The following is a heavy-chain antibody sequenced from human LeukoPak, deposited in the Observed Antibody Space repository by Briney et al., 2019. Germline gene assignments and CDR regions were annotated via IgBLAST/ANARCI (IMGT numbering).Heavy chain of an antibody. D-gene: IGHD2-21*02. Sequence: GGSLRLSCAASGFTFSSYAMHWVRQAPGKGLEWVAVISYDGSDKYYADSVKGRFTISRDNSKNTLYLQMNSLRAEDTAVYYCARDRAYCGGDCYLREAYYYYMDVWGKGTTVIVSS. CDR2: ISYDGSDK. CDR1: GFTFSSYA. J-gene: IGHJ6*03. V-gene: IGHV3-30*04. CDR3: ARDRAYCGGDCYLREAYYYYMDV.